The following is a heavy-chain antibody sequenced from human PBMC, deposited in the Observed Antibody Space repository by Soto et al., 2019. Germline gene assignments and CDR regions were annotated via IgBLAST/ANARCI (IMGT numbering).Heavy chain of an antibody. J-gene: IGHJ4*01. CDR3: ASYGGSWHGSVRYHAKPPAGD. CDR1: GYSFTSYW. V-gene: IGHV5-51*01. D-gene: IGHD3-10*01. CDR2: IYPGDSDT. Sequence: PGESLKISCKGSGYSFTSYWIGWVPQMPEKGLEWMGIIYPGDSDTRYSPSFQGQVTISADKSIITAYLQWSSLKASDTAMYYCASYGGSWHGSVRYHAKPPAGDCVPGTRATVLS.